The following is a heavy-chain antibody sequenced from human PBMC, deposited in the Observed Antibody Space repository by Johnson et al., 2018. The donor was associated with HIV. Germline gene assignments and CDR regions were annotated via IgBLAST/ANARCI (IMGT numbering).Heavy chain of an antibody. J-gene: IGHJ3*02. CDR1: GFTFSNYA. CDR2: ISYDGSYK. D-gene: IGHD5-12*01. Sequence: QVQLVESGGGVVQPGGSLRLSCAASGFTFSNYAMHWVRQAPGKGLEWVAVISYDGSYKYYADSVKGRFTISRDNSKNTLSLHMNSLRAEDTAVFYCARGAVSGYVSVDAFHIWGQGTLVTVSS. CDR3: ARGAVSGYVSVDAFHI. V-gene: IGHV3-30*11.